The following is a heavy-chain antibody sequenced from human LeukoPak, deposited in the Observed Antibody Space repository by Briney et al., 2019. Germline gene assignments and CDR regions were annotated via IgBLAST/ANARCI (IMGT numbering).Heavy chain of an antibody. CDR1: GYTFTIDG. CDR3: ARDCSGGSCYWDY. J-gene: IGHJ4*02. D-gene: IGHD2-15*01. Sequence: AAVRVSFKDSGYTFTIDGRSWVRQAPGQGGEWMGWISAYKGNTNYAQNLQGTVTMTTDTSTSTAYMELRSLRSDDTAVYYCARDCSGGSCYWDYWGQGTLVTVSS. CDR2: ISAYKGNT. V-gene: IGHV1-18*04.